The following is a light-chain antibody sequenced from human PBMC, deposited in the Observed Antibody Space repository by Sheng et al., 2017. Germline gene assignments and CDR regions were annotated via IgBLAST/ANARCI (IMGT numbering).Light chain of an antibody. CDR1: TGPVTTMHY. J-gene: IGLJ2*01. CDR3: LLSFNGVQV. Sequence: QAVVTQEPSLTVSPGGTVTLTCGSITGPVTTMHYPYWLQQTPGQAPRTLIYDTNHRQSWTPARFSGSLLGGNAALTLSGAQPDDEADYYCLLSFNGVQVFGGGTKVTVL. V-gene: IGLV7-46*01. CDR2: DTN.